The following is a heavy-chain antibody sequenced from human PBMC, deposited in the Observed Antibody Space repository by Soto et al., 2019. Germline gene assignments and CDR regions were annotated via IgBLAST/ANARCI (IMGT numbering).Heavy chain of an antibody. CDR2: ISGSGRST. Sequence: GGSLRLSCAASGFTFSSYAMSWVRQAPGKGLEWVSVISGSGRSTYYADSVKGRFTIPRDDSKNTLFLEMNTLRAEDTAVYYCAKSHFPIAASRQPHFDHWGQGALVTVSS. J-gene: IGHJ4*02. V-gene: IGHV3-23*01. D-gene: IGHD6-13*01. CDR3: AKSHFPIAASRQPHFDH. CDR1: GFTFSSYA.